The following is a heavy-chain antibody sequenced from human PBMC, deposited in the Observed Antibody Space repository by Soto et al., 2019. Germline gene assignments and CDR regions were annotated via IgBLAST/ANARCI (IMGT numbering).Heavy chain of an antibody. CDR2: IIPILGIA. CDR1: GGTFSSYT. J-gene: IGHJ6*03. CDR3: ARVPGMVRGVMHYYYMDV. Sequence: SVKVSCKASGGTFSSYTISWVRQAPGQGLEWMGRIIPILGIANYAQKFQGRVTITADKSTSTAYMELSSLRSEDTAVYYCARVPGMVRGVMHYYYMDVWGKGTTVTVSS. V-gene: IGHV1-69*02. D-gene: IGHD3-10*01.